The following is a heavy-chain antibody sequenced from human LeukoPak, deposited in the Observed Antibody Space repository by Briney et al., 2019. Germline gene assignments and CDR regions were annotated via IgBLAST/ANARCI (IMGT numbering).Heavy chain of an antibody. D-gene: IGHD3-10*01. V-gene: IGHV4-38-2*01. CDR2: LYHSGTT. CDR1: GYSISSGYY. J-gene: IGHJ5*02. CDR3: ARGSNNYYGSGSYNNWFDP. Sequence: PSETLSLTCAVSGYSISSGYYWGWTRQPPGKGLEWIGSLYHSGTTYYNPSLKSRVTISVDTSKNQFSLKLTSVTAADTALYYCARGSNNYYGSGSYNNWFDPWGQGTLVTVSS.